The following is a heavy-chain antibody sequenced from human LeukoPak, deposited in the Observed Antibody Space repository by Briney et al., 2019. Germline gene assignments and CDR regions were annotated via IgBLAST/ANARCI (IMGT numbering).Heavy chain of an antibody. CDR3: AKDEEIYTTAVAGKNGFDY. D-gene: IGHD6-19*01. V-gene: IGHV3-9*01. J-gene: IGHJ4*02. CDR2: ISWNSGSI. CDR1: GFTFTYYW. Sequence: GGSLRLSCAASGFTFTYYWMHWVRQAPGKGLEWVSGISWNSGSIGYADSVKGRFTISRDNAKNSLYLQMNSLRAEDTALYYCAKDEEIYTTAVAGKNGFDYWGQGTLVTVSS.